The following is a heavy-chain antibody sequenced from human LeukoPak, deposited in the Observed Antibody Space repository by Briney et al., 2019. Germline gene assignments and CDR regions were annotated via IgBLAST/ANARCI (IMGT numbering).Heavy chain of an antibody. CDR2: SYTTGST. V-gene: IGHV4-4*07. J-gene: IGHJ4*02. Sequence: SETLSLTCTVSVGSIGSYYWSWIRQPAGKGLEWIGRSYTTGSTNYNPSLKSRVTMSLDTSKNQLSLNLSSVTAADTAVYYCARSGGSGFQLDSWGQGTLVTVSS. CDR3: ARSGGSGFQLDS. D-gene: IGHD1-26*01. CDR1: VGSIGSYY.